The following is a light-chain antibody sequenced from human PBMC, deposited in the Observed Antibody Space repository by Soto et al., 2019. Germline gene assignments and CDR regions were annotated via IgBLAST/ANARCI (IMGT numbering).Light chain of an antibody. J-gene: IGLJ1*01. CDR2: DIN. CDR3: VSYTTSASYV. CDR1: SGDVGNYIF. V-gene: IGLV2-14*01. Sequence: QSALTQPASVSGSPGQSITISCTGTSGDVGNYIFVSWYRQHPGKAPKLMIYDINNRPSGVSNRFSGSKSGNTASLTISGLQAEDAADYYCVSYTTSASYVFXTGTKLTVL.